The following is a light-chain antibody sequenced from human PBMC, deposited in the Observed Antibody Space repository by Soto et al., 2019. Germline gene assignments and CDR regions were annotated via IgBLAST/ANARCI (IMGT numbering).Light chain of an antibody. CDR1: QSIGSW. Sequence: DIQMTQSPSTLSASVGDRVTINCRASQSIGSWLAWYQQKPGKAPSLLIYKASTLETGVPSRFSGSGSATEFTRTISSLQPDDFATYYCQQYDAYWTFGHGTKVAIE. J-gene: IGKJ1*01. CDR2: KAS. CDR3: QQYDAYWT. V-gene: IGKV1-5*03.